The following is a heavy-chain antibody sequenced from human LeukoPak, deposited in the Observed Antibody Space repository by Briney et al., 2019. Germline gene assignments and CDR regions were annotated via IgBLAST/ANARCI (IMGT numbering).Heavy chain of an antibody. CDR3: ARDRPTTEAHGVDV. V-gene: IGHV3-30-3*01. J-gene: IGHJ6*02. Sequence: GGSLRLSCAASGFTFSSYAMHWVRQAPGKGLEWVAVISYDGSNKYYADSVKGRFTISRDNSKNTLYLQMNSLRAEDTAVYYCARDRPTTEAHGVDVWGQGTRSPSP. CDR2: ISYDGSNK. CDR1: GFTFSSYA. D-gene: IGHD4-17*01.